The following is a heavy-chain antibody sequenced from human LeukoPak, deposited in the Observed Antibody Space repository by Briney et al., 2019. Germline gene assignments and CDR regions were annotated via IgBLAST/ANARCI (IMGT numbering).Heavy chain of an antibody. CDR3: ARDPLEAVDAFDI. CDR1: GYSFTGCY. J-gene: IGHJ3*02. CDR2: INPSSGDT. D-gene: IGHD6-19*01. V-gene: IGHV1-2*02. Sequence: GASVKVSCTASGYSFTGCYLHWVRQAPGQGLEWMGWINPSSGDTDYAQRFQGRVTMTRDTSISTAYMELNRLRSDDTAVYFCARDPLEAVDAFDIWGRGTMVTVSS.